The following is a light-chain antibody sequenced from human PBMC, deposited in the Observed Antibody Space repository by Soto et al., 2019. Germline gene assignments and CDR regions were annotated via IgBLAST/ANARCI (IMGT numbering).Light chain of an antibody. CDR3: QQYGSTPWT. Sequence: VVLTQFPGTLSLSPGETATLSSGASQSVSNNFLGWYQQKPGLPPRLLIYDASSRANGIPERFSGRGSGTQFTLTISRLEPEDFAVYYCQQYGSTPWTFGRGTNVDIK. J-gene: IGKJ1*01. V-gene: IGKV3D-20*01. CDR1: QSVSNNF. CDR2: DAS.